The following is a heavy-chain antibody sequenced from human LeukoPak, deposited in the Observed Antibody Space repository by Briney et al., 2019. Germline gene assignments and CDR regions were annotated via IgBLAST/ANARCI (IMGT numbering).Heavy chain of an antibody. CDR3: ARRMVTATPFDAFDI. Sequence: ASVKVSCKASGGTFSSYAISWVRQAPGQGLEWMGGIIPIFDTANYAQKFQGRVTITADESTSTAYMELSRLRSDDTAVYYCARRMVTATPFDAFDIWGQGTMVTVSS. J-gene: IGHJ3*02. CDR1: GGTFSSYA. V-gene: IGHV1-69*13. CDR2: IIPIFDTA. D-gene: IGHD2-15*01.